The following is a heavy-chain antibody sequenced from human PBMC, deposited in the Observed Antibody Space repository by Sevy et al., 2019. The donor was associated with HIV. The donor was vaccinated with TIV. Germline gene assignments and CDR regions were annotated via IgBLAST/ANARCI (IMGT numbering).Heavy chain of an antibody. J-gene: IGHJ6*02. CDR2: IYYTGST. CDR3: ARPSSLYYYYAMDV. Sequence: SGTLSLTCIVSGGSISSDSYYWGWIRQPPGKGLEWIGSIYYTGSTYYNPSLKSRVTISSDTSKNQFSLRLSSVTAADTALYFCARPSSLYYYYAMDVWGQGTTVTVSS. V-gene: IGHV4-39*01. D-gene: IGHD3-10*01. CDR1: GGSISSDSYY.